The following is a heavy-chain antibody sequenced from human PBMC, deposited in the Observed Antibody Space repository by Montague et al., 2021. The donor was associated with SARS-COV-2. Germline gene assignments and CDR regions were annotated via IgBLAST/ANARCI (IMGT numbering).Heavy chain of an antibody. V-gene: IGHV4-34*01. CDR3: ARGRGTALFRRIYFGMDA. J-gene: IGHJ6*02. CDR1: GGSFSGYY. CDR2: INHSGST. D-gene: IGHD1-1*01. Sequence: SETLSLTCAVYGGSFSGYYWSWIRQPPGKGLEWIGEINHSGSTXXXPSXXXRVTISVDTSKNQFSLKLSSVTAADTAVYYCARGRGTALFRRIYFGMDAWGQGTTVTVSS.